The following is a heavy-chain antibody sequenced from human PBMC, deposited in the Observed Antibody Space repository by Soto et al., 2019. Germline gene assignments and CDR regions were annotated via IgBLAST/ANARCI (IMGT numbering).Heavy chain of an antibody. CDR2: ISGRGGTT. CDR1: GFTFSSHA. Sequence: GGSLRLSCAASGFTFSSHAMSWVRQGPGKGLECVSGISGRGGTTFYADSVKGRFTISRDNSKKTLFLQMNSLRAEDTAIYFCARTPYDFWSSGQYFFDHWGQGTLVTVSS. J-gene: IGHJ4*02. CDR3: ARTPYDFWSSGQYFFDH. D-gene: IGHD3-3*01. V-gene: IGHV3-23*01.